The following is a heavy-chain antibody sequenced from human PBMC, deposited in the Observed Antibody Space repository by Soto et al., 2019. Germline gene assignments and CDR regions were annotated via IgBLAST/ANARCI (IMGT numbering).Heavy chain of an antibody. V-gene: IGHV4-59*01. CDR1: GGSISSYY. D-gene: IGHD2-2*01. CDR2: IYYSGST. CDR3: AGLQIDIVVVPAAPGGEVWFDP. Sequence: QVQLQESGPGLVKPSETLSLTCTVSGGSISSYYWSWIRQPPGKGLEWIGYIYYSGSTNYNPSLKSRVTISVDTSKNQFSLKLSSVTAADTAVYYCAGLQIDIVVVPAAPGGEVWFDPWGQGTLVTVSS. J-gene: IGHJ5*02.